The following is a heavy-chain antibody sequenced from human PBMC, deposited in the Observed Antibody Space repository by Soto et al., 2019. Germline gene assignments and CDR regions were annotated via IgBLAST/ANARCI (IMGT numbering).Heavy chain of an antibody. V-gene: IGHV3-23*01. D-gene: IGHD2-2*01. CDR1: GFTFSSYA. Sequence: GGSLRLSCAASGFTFSSYAVNWVRQAPGKGLEWVSGITGSGNSAYYAESVKGRFTISRDNSKNTLYLQMNSLRAEDTAVYYCARDFPLVPAAKIYYYYYMDVWGKGTTVTVSS. J-gene: IGHJ6*03. CDR3: ARDFPLVPAAKIYYYYYMDV. CDR2: ITGSGNSA.